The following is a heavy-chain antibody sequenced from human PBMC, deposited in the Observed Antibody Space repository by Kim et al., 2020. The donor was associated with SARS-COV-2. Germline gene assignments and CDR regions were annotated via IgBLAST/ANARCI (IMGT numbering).Heavy chain of an antibody. D-gene: IGHD1-26*01. CDR3: ARRLVVGYYYYYGMDV. J-gene: IGHJ6*02. Sequence: SVNGRFTTSRDNSKNTLYLQMNSLRAEDTAVYYCARRLVVGYYYYYGMDVWGQGTTVTVSS. V-gene: IGHV3-30*01.